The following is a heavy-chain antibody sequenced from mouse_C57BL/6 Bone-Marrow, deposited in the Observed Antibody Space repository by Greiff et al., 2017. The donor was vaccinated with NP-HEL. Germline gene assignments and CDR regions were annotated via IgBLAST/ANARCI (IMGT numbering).Heavy chain of an antibody. CDR2: IRNKANGYTS. CDR1: GFTFTDYY. V-gene: IGHV7-3*01. Sequence: EVQRVESGGGLVQPGGSLSLSCAASGFTFTDYYMSWVRQPPGKALEWLGFIRNKANGYTSEYSASVKGRFTISRDKSQTILYLHMNTLRAEDSATYYCAREGRLRRAMDYWGQGTSVTVSS. J-gene: IGHJ4*01. CDR3: AREGRLRRAMDY. D-gene: IGHD2-2*01.